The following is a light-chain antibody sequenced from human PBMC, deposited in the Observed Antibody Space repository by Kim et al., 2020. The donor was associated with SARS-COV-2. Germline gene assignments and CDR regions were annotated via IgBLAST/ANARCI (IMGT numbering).Light chain of an antibody. J-gene: IGLJ1*01. CDR2: LEGSGSY. CDR3: ETWDSNTHV. V-gene: IGLV4-60*03. CDR1: SGHSSYI. Sequence: SVKLTCTLSSGHSSYIIACHQQQPGKAPRYLMKLEGSGSYNKGSGVPDRFSCSSSGADRYLTISNLQSEDEADYYCETWDSNTHVFGTGTKVTVL.